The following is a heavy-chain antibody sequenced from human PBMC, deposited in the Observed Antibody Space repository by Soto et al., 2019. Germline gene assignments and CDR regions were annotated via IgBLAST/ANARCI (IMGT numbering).Heavy chain of an antibody. CDR1: GYSISSGYY. J-gene: IGHJ5*02. D-gene: IGHD5-18*01. CDR2: IYHSGST. Sequence: LETLSLTCAVSGYSISSGYYWGWIRQPPGKGLEWIGSIYHSGSTYYNPSLKSRVTISVDTSRNQFSLKLSSVTAADTAVYYCARDRGSYGYYNWFDPWGQGTLVTVSS. CDR3: ARDRGSYGYYNWFDP. V-gene: IGHV4-38-2*02.